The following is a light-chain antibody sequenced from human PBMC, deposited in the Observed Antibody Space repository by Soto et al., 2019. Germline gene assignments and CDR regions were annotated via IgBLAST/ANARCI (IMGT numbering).Light chain of an antibody. CDR2: GAS. CDR3: QQYNNWPPIT. Sequence: DIVIPQAPATLSVSPGESANLSCRXSQSVSSNLAWYQQKPGQAHRLLIYGASTRATGIPARFSGSGSGTEFTLTISSLQSEDFAVYYCQQYNNWPPITFGQGTKVDI. J-gene: IGKJ1*01. V-gene: IGKV3-15*01. CDR1: QSVSSN.